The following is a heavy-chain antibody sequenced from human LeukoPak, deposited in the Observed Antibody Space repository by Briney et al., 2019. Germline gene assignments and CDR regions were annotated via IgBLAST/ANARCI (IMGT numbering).Heavy chain of an antibody. CDR1: GITFSNAW. CDR3: AKEVGPDLGA. CDR2: IKSKTDGGTT. D-gene: IGHD1-26*01. V-gene: IGHV3-15*01. J-gene: IGHJ4*02. Sequence: GGSLRLSCAASGITFSNAWMSWVRQAPGKGLEWVGRIKSKTDGGTTDYAAPVKGRFTISRDDSNNMAYLQMSSLRVEDTAVYYCAKEVGPDLGAWGQGTLVTVSS.